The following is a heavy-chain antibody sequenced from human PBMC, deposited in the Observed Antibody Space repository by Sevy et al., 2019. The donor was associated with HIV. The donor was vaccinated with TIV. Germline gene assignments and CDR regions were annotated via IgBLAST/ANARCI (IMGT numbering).Heavy chain of an antibody. J-gene: IGHJ3*02. V-gene: IGHV5-51*01. CDR2: IYPGDSDT. CDR1: GYSFTSYW. D-gene: IGHD3-3*01. CDR3: ARQGRRSGDAFDI. Sequence: GESLKISCKGSGYSFTSYWIGWVRQMPGKGLEWRGIIYPGDSDTRYSPSFQGQVTISADKSISTAYLQWSSLKASDTAMYYCARQGRRSGDAFDIWGQGTMVTVSS.